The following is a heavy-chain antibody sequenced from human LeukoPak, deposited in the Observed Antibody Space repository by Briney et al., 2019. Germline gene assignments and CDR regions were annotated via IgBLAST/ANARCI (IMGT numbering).Heavy chain of an antibody. Sequence: GASVKVSCKASGYTFTSYDINWVRQATGQGLEWMGWMNPNSGNTGYAQKFQGRVTMTRNTSISTAYMELSSLRSEDTAVYYCARDAGYDFWSGYGLGYFQHWGQGTLVTVSS. D-gene: IGHD3-3*01. CDR2: MNPNSGNT. J-gene: IGHJ1*01. V-gene: IGHV1-8*01. CDR3: ARDAGYDFWSGYGLGYFQH. CDR1: GYTFTSYD.